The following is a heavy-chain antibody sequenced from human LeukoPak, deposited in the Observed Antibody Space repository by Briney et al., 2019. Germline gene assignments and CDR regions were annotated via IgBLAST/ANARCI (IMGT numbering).Heavy chain of an antibody. CDR2: ISGSGTNT. V-gene: IGHV3-23*01. J-gene: IGHJ4*02. CDR3: AKYSSGWYNDY. CDR1: GFTFSSYA. Sequence: GGSLRLSCAASGFTFSSYAMSWVRQAPGKGPEWVSSISGSGTNTYYADSVKGRFTISRDSSKNTLYLQMNSLRAEDTAIYYCAKYSSGWYNDYWGQGTLVTVSS. D-gene: IGHD6-19*01.